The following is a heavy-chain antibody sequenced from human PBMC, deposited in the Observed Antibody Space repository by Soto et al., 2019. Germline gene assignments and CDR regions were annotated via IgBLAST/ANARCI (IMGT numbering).Heavy chain of an antibody. J-gene: IGHJ3*02. CDR1: GFTVSNYY. CDR2: LYSGGTT. V-gene: IGHV3-66*01. Sequence: EVQLVESGGGLVQPGGSLRLSCVASGFTVSNYYMTWVRQAPGKGLEWVSVLYSGGTTNYADSVKGRFTISRDNSKNTLYLQMNSLRADDMAIYYCAREEADAFDIWGQGTMVTVSS. CDR3: AREEADAFDI.